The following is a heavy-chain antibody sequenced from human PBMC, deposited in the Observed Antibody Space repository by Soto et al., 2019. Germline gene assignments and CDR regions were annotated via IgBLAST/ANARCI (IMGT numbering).Heavy chain of an antibody. CDR3: TTWTRSSGSYFDAFDL. CDR1: GFTFSTAW. J-gene: IGHJ3*01. CDR2: IKSETDGGTI. V-gene: IGHV3-15*07. D-gene: IGHD6-19*01. Sequence: EVQLVESGGGLVKTGGSLRLSCAASGFTFSTAWMNWVRQAPGKGLEWVGRIKSETDGGTIDYAAPVKGRFSMSRDDSESTLYLQLDSLRTEDTALYYCTTWTRSSGSYFDAFDLWGHGTMVTVSS.